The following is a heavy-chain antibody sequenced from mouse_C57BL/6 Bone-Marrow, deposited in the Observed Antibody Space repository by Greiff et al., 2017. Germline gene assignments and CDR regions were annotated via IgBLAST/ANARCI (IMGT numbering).Heavy chain of an antibody. D-gene: IGHD4-1*01. J-gene: IGHJ3*01. CDR1: GYSITSGYY. Sequence: EVQLQESGPGLVKPSQSLSLSCSVTGYSITSGYYWNWIRQFPGNKLEWMGYISYDGSNNYNPSLKNRISITSDTSKNQFFLNLNSVTTEDTATYHCARELGWFAYWGQGTPVTVSA. CDR3: ARELGWFAY. CDR2: ISYDGSN. V-gene: IGHV3-6*01.